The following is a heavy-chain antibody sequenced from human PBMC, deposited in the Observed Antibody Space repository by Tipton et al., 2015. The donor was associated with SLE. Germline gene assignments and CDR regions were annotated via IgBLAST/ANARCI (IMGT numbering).Heavy chain of an antibody. V-gene: IGHV4-34*01. Sequence: LRLSCAVYGGSFSGYYWSWIRQSPGKGLEWIGEINHSRSTNYNPSLKSRVTISRDTSKNQFSLRLSSVTAADTAVYYCARGKHIVATFYRANWFDSWGQGTLVIVSS. CDR1: GGSFSGYY. J-gene: IGHJ5*01. D-gene: IGHD5-12*01. CDR2: INHSRST. CDR3: ARGKHIVATFYRANWFDS.